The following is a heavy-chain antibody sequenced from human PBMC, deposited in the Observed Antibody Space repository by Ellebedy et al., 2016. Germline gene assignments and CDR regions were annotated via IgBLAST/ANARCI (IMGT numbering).Heavy chain of an antibody. V-gene: IGHV3-23*01. CDR3: ANDGPYPYYYYGMDV. J-gene: IGHJ6*02. CDR1: GFSVSSNY. Sequence: GESLKISXAASGFSVSSNYMNWVRQAPGKGLEWVSAISGSGGSTYYADSVKGRFTISRDNSKNTLYLQMNSLRAEDTAVYYCANDGPYPYYYYGMDVWGQGTTVTVSS. CDR2: ISGSGGST.